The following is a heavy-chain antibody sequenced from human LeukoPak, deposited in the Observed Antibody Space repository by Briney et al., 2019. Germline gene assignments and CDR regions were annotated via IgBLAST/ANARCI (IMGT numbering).Heavy chain of an antibody. CDR1: GFTFSNSW. Sequence: GGSLSLSCIASGFTFSNSWMTWVRQAPGKGLEWVANIKEDGSDKQYVDSVKGRFTISRDNAKNSVYLQMDGLRAEGTAVYCWARGQEGYNWNDKVSRAFDIWGQGTMVTVSS. CDR2: IKEDGSDK. CDR3: ARGQEGYNWNDKVSRAFDI. J-gene: IGHJ3*02. D-gene: IGHD1-20*01. V-gene: IGHV3-7*01.